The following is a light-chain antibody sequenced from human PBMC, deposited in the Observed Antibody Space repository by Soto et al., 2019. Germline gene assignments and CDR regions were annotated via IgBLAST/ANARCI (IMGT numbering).Light chain of an antibody. Sequence: EIVMTQSPAPLSVSPGERATLSCRASQSVRSNLAWYQQKPGQAPRLLIYGASTRATGIPARFSGSGSGTEFTLTISSLQSEDVAVYYCQQYYNWPRTLGQGTKVDIK. CDR2: GAS. CDR1: QSVRSN. V-gene: IGKV3-15*01. J-gene: IGKJ1*01. CDR3: QQYYNWPRT.